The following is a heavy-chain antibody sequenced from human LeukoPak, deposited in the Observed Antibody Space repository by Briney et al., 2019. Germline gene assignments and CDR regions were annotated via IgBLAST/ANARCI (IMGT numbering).Heavy chain of an antibody. CDR1: GFTFDDYA. J-gene: IGHJ4*02. CDR2: ISWNSGSI. D-gene: IGHD2-21*02. V-gene: IGHV3-9*01. Sequence: GRSLRLSCAASGFTFDDYAMHWVRQAPGKGLEWVSGISWNSGSIGYADSVKGRFTISRDNAKNSLYLQMNSLRAEDTALYYCAKGGLTVTAIVDYWGQGTLVTVSS. CDR3: AKGGLTVTAIVDY.